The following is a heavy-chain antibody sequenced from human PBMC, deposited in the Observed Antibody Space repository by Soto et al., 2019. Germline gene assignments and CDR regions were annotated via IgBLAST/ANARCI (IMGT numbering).Heavy chain of an antibody. CDR2: INPNSGGT. CDR1: GYTFTGYY. V-gene: IGHV1-2*02. CDR3: AISIGVVNGGGYYFDY. D-gene: IGHD3-3*01. Sequence: ASVKVSCKASGYTFTGYYMHWVRQAPGQGLEWMGWINPNSGGTHYAQKFQGRVTITRDTSISTAYMELSRLRSDDTAVYYCAISIGVVNGGGYYFDYWGQGTLVTVSS. J-gene: IGHJ4*02.